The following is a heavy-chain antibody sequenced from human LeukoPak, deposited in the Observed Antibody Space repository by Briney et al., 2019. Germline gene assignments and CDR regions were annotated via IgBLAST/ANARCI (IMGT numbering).Heavy chain of an antibody. D-gene: IGHD5-18*01. CDR3: ARSRGYSYGSFDY. V-gene: IGHV1-8*01. CDR1: GYTFTSYD. CDR2: MNPNSGNT. J-gene: IGHJ4*02. Sequence: ASVKVSCKASGYTFTSYDINWVRQATGQGLEWMGWMNPNSGNTGYAQKFQGRLTMTRNTSISTAYMELSSLRSEDTAAYYCARSRGYSYGSFDYWGQGTLVTVSS.